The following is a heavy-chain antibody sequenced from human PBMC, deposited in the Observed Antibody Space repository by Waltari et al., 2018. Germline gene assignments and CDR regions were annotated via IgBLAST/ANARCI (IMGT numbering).Heavy chain of an antibody. J-gene: IGHJ4*02. V-gene: IGHV3-30-3*01. Sequence: QVQLVESGGGVVQPGRSLRLSCAASGFTFSSYAMHWVRQAPGKGLEWVAVISYDGSNKYYADSVKGRFTISRDNSKNTLYLQMNSLRAEDTAVYYCARDARSAVATIGGLDYWGQGTLVTVSS. CDR3: ARDARSAVATIGGLDY. D-gene: IGHD5-12*01. CDR1: GFTFSSYA. CDR2: ISYDGSNK.